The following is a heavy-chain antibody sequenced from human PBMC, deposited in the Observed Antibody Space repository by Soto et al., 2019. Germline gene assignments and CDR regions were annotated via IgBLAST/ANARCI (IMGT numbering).Heavy chain of an antibody. CDR3: ARESSSSWYSYFDY. D-gene: IGHD6-13*01. CDR1: GGSISSDGYY. V-gene: IGHV4-31*03. Sequence: QVQLQESGPGLVKPSQTLSLTCTVSGGSISSDGYYWSWIRQHPGKGLEWIGYIYYSGSTYSNPSLKSRVTISVDPSKNQFSLKLSSVTAEDTAVYYCARESSSSWYSYFDYWGQGTLVTVSS. CDR2: IYYSGST. J-gene: IGHJ4*02.